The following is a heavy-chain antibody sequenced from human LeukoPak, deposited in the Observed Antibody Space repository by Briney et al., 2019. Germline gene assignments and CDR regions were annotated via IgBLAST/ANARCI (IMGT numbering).Heavy chain of an antibody. CDR1: GGTFSSYA. Sequence: GASVKVSRRASGGTFSSYAISWVRQAPGQGLEWMGGIIPIFGTANYAQKFQGRVTITADESTSTAYMELSSLRSEDTAVYYCARSGVVATIADRWFDPWGQGTLVTVSS. J-gene: IGHJ5*02. D-gene: IGHD5-12*01. CDR3: ARSGVVATIADRWFDP. CDR2: IIPIFGTA. V-gene: IGHV1-69*01.